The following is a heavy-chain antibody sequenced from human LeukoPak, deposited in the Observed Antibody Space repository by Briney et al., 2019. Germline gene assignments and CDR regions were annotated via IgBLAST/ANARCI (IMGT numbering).Heavy chain of an antibody. V-gene: IGHV3-23*01. Sequence: GGSLRLSCAASGFTFSSYAMSWVRQAPGKGLEWVSAISGSGGSTYSADSVKGRFTISRDNSKDTLYLQMNSLRAEDTAVYYCAKEGRDILTGYYDYWGQGTLVTVSS. J-gene: IGHJ4*02. D-gene: IGHD3-9*01. CDR3: AKEGRDILTGYYDY. CDR1: GFTFSSYA. CDR2: ISGSGGST.